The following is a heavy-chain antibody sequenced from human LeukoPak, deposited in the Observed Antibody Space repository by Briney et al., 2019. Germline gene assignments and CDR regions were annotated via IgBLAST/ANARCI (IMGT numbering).Heavy chain of an antibody. CDR2: INHSGST. D-gene: IGHD3-3*01. V-gene: IGHV4-34*01. J-gene: IGHJ5*02. CDR1: GGSFSGYY. Sequence: SETLSLTCAVYGGSFSGYYWSWIRQPPGKGLEWIGEINHSGSTNYNPSLKSRVTISVDTSKNQFSLKLSSVTAADTAVYYCARVTGDFPFDPWGQGTLVTVSS. CDR3: ARVTGDFPFDP.